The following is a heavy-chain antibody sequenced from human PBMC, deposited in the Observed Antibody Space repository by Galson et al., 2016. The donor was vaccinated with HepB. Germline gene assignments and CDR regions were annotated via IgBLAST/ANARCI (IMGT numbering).Heavy chain of an antibody. D-gene: IGHD2-8*02. CDR3: ARVTGAAVAHYYYYGMDV. V-gene: IGHV1-69*13. Sequence: SVKVSCKASGGTFSNYAISWVRQAPGQGLEWMGGIIPMFHAANNAQKFKGRVTITADESTSTAYMELSSLRSEDTAVYYCARVTGAAVAHYYYYGMDVWGQGTTVTVSS. CDR1: GGTFSNYA. J-gene: IGHJ6*02. CDR2: IIPMFHAA.